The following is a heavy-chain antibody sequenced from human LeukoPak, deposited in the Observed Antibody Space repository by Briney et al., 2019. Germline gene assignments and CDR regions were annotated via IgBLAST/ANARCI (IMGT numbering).Heavy chain of an antibody. D-gene: IGHD2-15*01. J-gene: IGHJ3*02. CDR1: GFTFSSYW. CDR3: ARAPGWSSFDI. CDR2: IEQEGGSK. Sequence: GGSLRLSWVPSGFTFSSYWRSWAGQAPGKGREFVANIEQEGGSKNYVDSVKGRFTISRDNAENSLYLQMSSLRAEDTALYYCARAPGWSSFDIWGQGIMVTVSS. V-gene: IGHV3-7*01.